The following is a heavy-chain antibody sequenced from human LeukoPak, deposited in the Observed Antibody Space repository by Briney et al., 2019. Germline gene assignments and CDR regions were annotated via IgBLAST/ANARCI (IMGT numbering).Heavy chain of an antibody. V-gene: IGHV1-46*01. J-gene: IGHJ4*02. Sequence: ASVKVSCKASGYTFTSYYMHWVRQAPGQGLEWMGIINPSGGSTSCAQKFQGRVTMTRDTSTSTVYMELSSLRSEDTAVYYCASTGIAAAGPHGYFDYWGQGTLVTVSS. CDR2: INPSGGST. CDR1: GYTFTSYY. CDR3: ASTGIAAAGPHGYFDY. D-gene: IGHD6-13*01.